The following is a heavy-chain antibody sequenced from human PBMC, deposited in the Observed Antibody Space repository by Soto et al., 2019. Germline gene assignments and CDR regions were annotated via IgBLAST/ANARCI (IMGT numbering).Heavy chain of an antibody. D-gene: IGHD7-27*01. Sequence: QITLKESGPTLVKPTQTLTLTCTFSGFSLSTTGVGVGWIRQPPGKALECLALIYWDDDKRYSPSLTNRLTITKDTSKNQVVLTMINMHPVYTGTYFCAYRPSLDWGHFDSLGQGTLVTVSS. V-gene: IGHV2-5*02. CDR1: GFSLSTTGVG. J-gene: IGHJ4*02. CDR3: AYRPSLDWGHFDS. CDR2: IYWDDDK.